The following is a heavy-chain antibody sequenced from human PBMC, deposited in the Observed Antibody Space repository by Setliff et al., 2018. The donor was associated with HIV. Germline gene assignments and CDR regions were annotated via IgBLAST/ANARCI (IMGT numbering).Heavy chain of an antibody. CDR1: GFTLSDYA. CDR3: TMALYMDV. CDR2: ISGRGGFT. V-gene: IGHV3-23*01. D-gene: IGHD3-10*01. Sequence: HPGGSLRLSCAASGFTLSDYAMSWVRQAPGKGLEWVSVISGRGGFTDYADSVKGRFTISRDNSKNTLYLQMNRLRAEDTATYYCTMALYMDVWGKGTTVTVSS. J-gene: IGHJ6*03.